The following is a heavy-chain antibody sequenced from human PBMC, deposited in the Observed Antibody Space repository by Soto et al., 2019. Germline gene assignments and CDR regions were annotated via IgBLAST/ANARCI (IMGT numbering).Heavy chain of an antibody. V-gene: IGHV4-34*01. CDR2: INHSGST. Sequence: SETLSLTCAVYGGSFSGYYWSWIRQPPGKGLEWIGEINHSGSTNYNPSLKSRVTISVDTSKNQFSLKLSSVTAADTAVYYCARGRYYGSGAAEVWGKGTTVTVSS. CDR1: GGSFSGYY. D-gene: IGHD3-10*01. CDR3: ARGRYYGSGAAEV. J-gene: IGHJ6*04.